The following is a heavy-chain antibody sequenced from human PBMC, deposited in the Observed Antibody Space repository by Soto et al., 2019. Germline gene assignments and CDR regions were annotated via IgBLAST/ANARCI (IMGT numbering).Heavy chain of an antibody. Sequence: QLQLQESGPGLVKPSETLSLTCTVSGGSISSSSYYWGWIRQPPGKGLEWIGNIYNSGGTYYSPSLTGRVPLSVDTSKSQCSLRLSSVTAADTAVYFCARRHSSPWLDTWGQGTRVTVSS. J-gene: IGHJ5*02. V-gene: IGHV4-39*01. CDR1: GGSISSSSYY. D-gene: IGHD4-4*01. CDR3: ARRHSSPWLDT. CDR2: IYNSGGT.